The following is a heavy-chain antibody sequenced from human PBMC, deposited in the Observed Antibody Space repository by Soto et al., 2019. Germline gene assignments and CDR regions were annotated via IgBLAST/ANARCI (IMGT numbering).Heavy chain of an antibody. D-gene: IGHD6-19*01. CDR1: GFTFSNAW. CDR2: IKSKTDGGTT. V-gene: IGHV3-15*07. J-gene: IGHJ3*02. Sequence: GGSLRLSCAASGFTFSNAWINWVRQAPGKGLEWVGRIKSKTDGGTTDFAAPVKGRFAISRDDSKNMVYLQMNSLKTEDTAVYYCVRTIAVAGPDAFDMWGQGTMVTVSS. CDR3: VRTIAVAGPDAFDM.